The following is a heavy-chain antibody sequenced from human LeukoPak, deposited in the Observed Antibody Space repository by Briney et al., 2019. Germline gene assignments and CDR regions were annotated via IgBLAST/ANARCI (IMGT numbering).Heavy chain of an antibody. V-gene: IGHV3-30-3*01. CDR2: ISYDGSNK. J-gene: IGHJ4*02. CDR1: GFTFSSYA. D-gene: IGHD6-13*01. Sequence: GGSLRLSCAASGFTFSSYAMHWVRQAPGKGLEWVAVISYDGSNKYYADSVKGRFTISRDNSKNTLYLQMISLRAEDTAVYYCTRERRWYPFDYWGQGTLVTVSS. CDR3: TRERRWYPFDY.